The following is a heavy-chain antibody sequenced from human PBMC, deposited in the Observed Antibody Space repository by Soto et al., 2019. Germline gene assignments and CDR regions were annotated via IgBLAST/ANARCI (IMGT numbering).Heavy chain of an antibody. Sequence: PGGSLRLSCAASGFTFSSYSMNWVRQAPGKGLEWVSSISSSSSYIYYADSVKGRFTISRDNAKNSLYLQMNSLRAEDTAVYYCARDHKSDSITIFGVVIISYGMDVWGQGTTVTVS. D-gene: IGHD3-3*01. J-gene: IGHJ6*02. CDR2: ISSSSSYI. CDR3: ARDHKSDSITIFGVVIISYGMDV. CDR1: GFTFSSYS. V-gene: IGHV3-21*01.